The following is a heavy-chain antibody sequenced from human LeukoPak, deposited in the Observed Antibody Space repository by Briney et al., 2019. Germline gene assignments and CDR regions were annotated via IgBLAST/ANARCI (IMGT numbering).Heavy chain of an antibody. Sequence: SETLPLTCTVSGDSISAGNYYWSWIRQPAGKGLEWVGRAYDTGSTWHSPSLKDRVTIPIDTSKNQFSLKLSSVTAADTAVYYCARDNRRDDYNSDAFYICGEERMGTVSS. CDR3: ARDNRRDDYNSDAFYI. CDR1: GDSISAGNYY. D-gene: IGHD5-24*01. V-gene: IGHV4-61*10. J-gene: IGHJ3*02. CDR2: AYDTGST.